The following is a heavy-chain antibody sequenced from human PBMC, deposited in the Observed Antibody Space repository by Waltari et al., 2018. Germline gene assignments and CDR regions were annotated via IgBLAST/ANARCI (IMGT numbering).Heavy chain of an antibody. CDR3: AGSTGVTTGYYYYMDV. Sequence: QVQLQESGPGLVKPSQTLSLTCTVSGGSISSGRYYWSWIRQPAGKGLEWIGRIYTSGSTNYNPSLKSRVTISVDTAKNQFSLKLSAGTAADTAVYYCAGSTGVTTGYYYYMDVWGKGTTVTVSS. D-gene: IGHD4-17*01. CDR1: GGSISSGRYY. CDR2: IYTSGST. V-gene: IGHV4-61*02. J-gene: IGHJ6*03.